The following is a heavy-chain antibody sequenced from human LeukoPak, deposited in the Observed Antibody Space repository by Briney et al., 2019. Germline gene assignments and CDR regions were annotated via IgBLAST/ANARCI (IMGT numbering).Heavy chain of an antibody. CDR3: ARDQRSSGWPRNAFDI. V-gene: IGHV3-11*01. CDR1: GFTFSDYH. J-gene: IGHJ3*02. D-gene: IGHD6-19*01. Sequence: PGGSLRLSCAASGFTFSDYHMSWIRQAPGKGLEWVSYISSSGSTIYYADSVKGRFTISRDNAKNSLYLQMNSLRAEDTAVYYCARDQRSSGWPRNAFDIWGQGTMVTVSS. CDR2: ISSSGSTI.